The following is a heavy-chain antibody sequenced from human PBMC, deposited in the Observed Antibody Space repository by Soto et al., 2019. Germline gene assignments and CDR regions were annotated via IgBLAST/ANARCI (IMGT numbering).Heavy chain of an antibody. D-gene: IGHD3-16*01. CDR3: AREGGDGWGYHSYGMDV. CDR2: INAGNGNT. V-gene: IGHV1-3*01. CDR1: GYTFNRYN. J-gene: IGHJ6*02. Sequence: QVQLVQSETEVKKPGASVKVSCKASGYTFNRYNMHWVCQAPGQRLEWMGWINAGNGNTKYSQKFQGRITITRDTSASTAYMELSSLRSEDTAVYYCAREGGDGWGYHSYGMDVWDQGTTVTVSS.